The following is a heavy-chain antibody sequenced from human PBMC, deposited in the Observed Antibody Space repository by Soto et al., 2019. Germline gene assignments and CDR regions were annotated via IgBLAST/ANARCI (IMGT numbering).Heavy chain of an antibody. J-gene: IGHJ5*02. CDR2: IIPIFGTP. Sequence: QVQLVQSGAEVQKPGSSVKVSCKASGGTFSNFVLSWVRQAPGQGLEWMGKIIPIFGTPNYAQQFQGRVTITADDSTNTAYMELSSLRSEDTAVYYCARDLGQDCTTTSCYHRGRFDHWGQGTLVTVSS. D-gene: IGHD2-2*01. CDR3: ARDLGQDCTTTSCYHRGRFDH. V-gene: IGHV1-69*18. CDR1: GGTFSNFV.